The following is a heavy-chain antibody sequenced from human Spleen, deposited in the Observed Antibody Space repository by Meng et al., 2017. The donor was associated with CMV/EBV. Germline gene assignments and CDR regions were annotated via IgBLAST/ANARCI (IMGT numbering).Heavy chain of an antibody. CDR3: AGWGSSGYYRY. J-gene: IGHJ4*02. V-gene: IGHV4-59*08. CDR2: IYYSGST. D-gene: IGHD3-22*01. Sequence: SETLSLTCTVSGGSISSYYWSWIRQPPGKGLEWIGYIYYSGSTYYNPSLKSRVTISIDTSKNQFSLKLSSVTAADTAVYYCAGWGSSGYYRYWGQGTLVTVPQ. CDR1: GGSISSYY.